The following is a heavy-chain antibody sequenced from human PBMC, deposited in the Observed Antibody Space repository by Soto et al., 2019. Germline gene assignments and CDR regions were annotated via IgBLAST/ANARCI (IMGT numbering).Heavy chain of an antibody. CDR3: AREALTANSSGWYRANWFDP. CDR1: GYTFTSYA. CDR2: INAGNGNT. D-gene: IGHD6-19*01. J-gene: IGHJ5*02. Sequence: QVQLVQSGAEVKKPGASVKVSCKASGYTFTSYAMHWVRQAPGQRLEWMGWINAGNGNTKYSQKFQGRVTITRDTSASTAYMELSSLRSEDTAVYYSAREALTANSSGWYRANWFDPWGQGTLVTVSS. V-gene: IGHV1-3*01.